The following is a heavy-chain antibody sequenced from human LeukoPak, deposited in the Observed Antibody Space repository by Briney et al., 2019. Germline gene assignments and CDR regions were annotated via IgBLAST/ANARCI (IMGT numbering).Heavy chain of an antibody. CDR2: IYPDDSDT. Sequence: GESLKISCETSGFTFTTSWIGWVRQMPGTGLEWVGAIYPDDSDTRYSPSFQGQVRISADKSARTAYLQWASLKASDSAIYYCLRYDSQDVNPYGWFDLWGQGTLVTVSS. J-gene: IGHJ5*02. D-gene: IGHD3-22*01. V-gene: IGHV5-51*01. CDR3: LRYDSQDVNPYGWFDL. CDR1: GFTFTTSW.